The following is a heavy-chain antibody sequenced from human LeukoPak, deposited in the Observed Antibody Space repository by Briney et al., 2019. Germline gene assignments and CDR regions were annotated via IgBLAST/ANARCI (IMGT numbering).Heavy chain of an antibody. J-gene: IGHJ4*02. D-gene: IGHD3-16*01. CDR2: ISWNSGSI. CDR1: GFTFDDYA. CDR3: AKSRGLAAPFDY. V-gene: IGHV3-9*01. Sequence: GRSLRLSCAASGFTFDDYAMHWVRPAPGKGLEWVSGISWNSGSIGYADSVKGRFTISRDNAKNSLYLQMNSLRAEDTALYYCAKSRGLAAPFDYWGQGTLVTVSS.